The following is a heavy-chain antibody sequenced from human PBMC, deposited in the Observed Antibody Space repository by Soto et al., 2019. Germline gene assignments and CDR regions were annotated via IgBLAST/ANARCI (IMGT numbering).Heavy chain of an antibody. J-gene: IGHJ6*02. V-gene: IGHV3-21*01. CDR1: GFTFSSYS. D-gene: IGHD6-19*01. Sequence: EVQLVESGGGLVKPGGSLRLSCAASGFTFSSYSMNWVRQAPGKGLEWVSSISSSSSYINYADSVKGRFTISRDNAKNSLYLQMNSLRAEDTAVYYCARDNQWLVRSYYYGMDVWGQGTTVTVSS. CDR2: ISSSSSYI. CDR3: ARDNQWLVRSYYYGMDV.